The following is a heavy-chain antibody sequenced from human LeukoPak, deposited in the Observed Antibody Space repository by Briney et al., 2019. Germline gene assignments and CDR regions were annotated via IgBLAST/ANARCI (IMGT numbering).Heavy chain of an antibody. CDR3: GFANSGYHYDY. Sequence: GESLKISCKGSGYSFTSYWIGWVRQMPGKGLEWMGIIYPGDSDTRYSPSFQGQVTISAAKSISTAYLQWSSLKASDTAIYYCGFANSGYHYDYWGQGTLVTVSS. J-gene: IGHJ4*02. V-gene: IGHV5-51*01. CDR1: GYSFTSYW. CDR2: IYPGDSDT. D-gene: IGHD5-12*01.